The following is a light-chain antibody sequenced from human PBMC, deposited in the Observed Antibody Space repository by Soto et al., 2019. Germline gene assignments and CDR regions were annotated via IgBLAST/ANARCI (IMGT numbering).Light chain of an antibody. V-gene: IGLV2-8*01. J-gene: IGLJ2*01. CDR1: SSDVGGHNY. Sequence: QSALTQPPSASGSPGQSVTISCTGTSSDVGGHNYVSWYQQHPGKAPKLMIYDVSKRPSGVPDRFSGSKSGNTASLTVSGLQAEDEADYYCSSYAGSNILVVFGGGTKLTVL. CDR3: SSYAGSNILVV. CDR2: DVS.